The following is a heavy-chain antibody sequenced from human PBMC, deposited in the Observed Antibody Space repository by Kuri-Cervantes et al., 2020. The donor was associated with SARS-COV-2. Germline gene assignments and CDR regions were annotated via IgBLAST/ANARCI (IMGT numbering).Heavy chain of an antibody. J-gene: IGHJ6*03. CDR3: AREGSIYSSSSWEGDYYYYYMDV. CDR2: IYYSGST. Sequence: SETLSLTCTVSGSSISSYYWSWIRQPPGKGLEWIGYIYYSGSTNYNPSLKSRVTISVDTSKNQFSLKLSSVTAADTAVYYCAREGSIYSSSSWEGDYYYYYMDVWGKGTTVTVSS. V-gene: IGHV4-59*12. D-gene: IGHD6-13*01. CDR1: GSSISSYY.